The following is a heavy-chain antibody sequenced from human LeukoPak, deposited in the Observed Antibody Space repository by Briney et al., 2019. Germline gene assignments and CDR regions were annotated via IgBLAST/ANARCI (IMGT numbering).Heavy chain of an antibody. J-gene: IGHJ6*02. CDR3: ARQFSYASGRGYMDV. Sequence: SETLSLTCSVSGDSITTTTYYWDWLRQPPGKGLEWIGSIYYSGSNYYNPSLKSRVTISVDTTKNQFTLKLSSVTATDTAVYHCARQFSYASGRGYMDVWGQGTTVTVSS. CDR2: IYYSGSN. CDR1: GDSITTTTYY. D-gene: IGHD3-10*01. V-gene: IGHV4-39*01.